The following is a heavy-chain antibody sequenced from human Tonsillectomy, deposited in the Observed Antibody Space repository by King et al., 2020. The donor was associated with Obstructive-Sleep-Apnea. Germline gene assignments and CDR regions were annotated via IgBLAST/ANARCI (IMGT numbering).Heavy chain of an antibody. CDR3: ARDMVPSYYYDSSGYFDY. V-gene: IGHV3-7*01. D-gene: IGHD3-22*01. CDR2: IQQDGSEK. J-gene: IGHJ4*02. Sequence: DVQLVESGGGLVQPGGSLRLSCAASRFTFSGYCMSWVRQAPGKGLEWVASIQQDGSEKYYVDSVKGRFTISRDNAKNSLCLQMNSLRAEDTAVYYCARDMVPSYYYDSSGYFDYWGQGTLVTVSS. CDR1: RFTFSGYC.